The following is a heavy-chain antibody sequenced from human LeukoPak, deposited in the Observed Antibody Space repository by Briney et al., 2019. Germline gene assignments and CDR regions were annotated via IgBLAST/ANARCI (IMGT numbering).Heavy chain of an antibody. V-gene: IGHV4-38-2*02. J-gene: IGHJ4*02. Sequence: TSETLSLTCSVSDYSISSGYYWGWIRQPPGKGLEWIGSMEWIGSIYHSGSAYYNPSLKSRVTISVDTSKNQFSLKLSSVTAADTAVYYCARGGAARSYFDYWGQGTLVTVSS. CDR1: DYSISSGYY. CDR3: ARGGAARSYFDY. D-gene: IGHD6-6*01. CDR2: IYHSGSA.